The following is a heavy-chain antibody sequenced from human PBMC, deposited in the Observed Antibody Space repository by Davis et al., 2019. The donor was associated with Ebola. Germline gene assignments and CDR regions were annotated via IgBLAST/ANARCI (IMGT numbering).Heavy chain of an antibody. J-gene: IGHJ5*02. Sequence: GESLKISCSASGYTVGSDFMIWARQAPGKGLEWLSMLHSVSGIFYADSVRGRFTTSADTSKNTLYLQMNSLRVDDTAVYYCATRGPWGQGTLVTVSS. D-gene: IGHD3-10*01. CDR3: ATRGP. CDR2: LHSVSGI. CDR1: GYTVGSDF. V-gene: IGHV3-53*01.